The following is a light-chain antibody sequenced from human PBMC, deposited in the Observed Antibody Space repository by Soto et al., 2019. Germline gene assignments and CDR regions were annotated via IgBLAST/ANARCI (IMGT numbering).Light chain of an antibody. CDR2: RAS. J-gene: IGKJ1*01. CDR1: QSISSW. CDR3: QLYNTYSGT. Sequence: DIQMTQSPSTLSASVGDTVTITCRASQSISSWLAWYQQKPGKAPKLLIYRASTLQSGVPSRFSASGSGTEFILTISSLQPDDFATYCCQLYNTYSGTFGQGTKVDIK. V-gene: IGKV1-5*03.